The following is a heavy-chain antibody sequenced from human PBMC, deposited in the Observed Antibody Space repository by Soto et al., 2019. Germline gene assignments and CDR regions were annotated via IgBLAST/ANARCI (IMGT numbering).Heavy chain of an antibody. CDR3: SSRKERSGSSSSDA. J-gene: IGHJ5*02. CDR1: GDTSITYD. CDR2: MNPANGNA. D-gene: IGHD2-2*01. V-gene: IGHV1-8*01. Sequence: ASLRVSCKASGDTSITYDIHWVRQGTGQGLEWMGWMNPANGNAGYAQKFQGRGTMTRNISTGTASMELSSLRSADTAVYFCSSRKERSGSSSSDAWGQGTLVTVSS.